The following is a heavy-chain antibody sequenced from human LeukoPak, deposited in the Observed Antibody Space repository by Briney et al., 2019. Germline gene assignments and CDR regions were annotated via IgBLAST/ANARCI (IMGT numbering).Heavy chain of an antibody. Sequence: GGSLRLFCAASGFTFSSYSMNWVRQAPGKGLEWVSSISSSSSYIYYADSVKGRFTISRDNAKNSLYLQMNSLRAEDTAVYYCASTSRDGYNYEVDYWGQGTLVTVSS. CDR3: ASTSRDGYNYEVDY. V-gene: IGHV3-21*01. J-gene: IGHJ4*02. D-gene: IGHD5-24*01. CDR1: GFTFSSYS. CDR2: ISSSSSYI.